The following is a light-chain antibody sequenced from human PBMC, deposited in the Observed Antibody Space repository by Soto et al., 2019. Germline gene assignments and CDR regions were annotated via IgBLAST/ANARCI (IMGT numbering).Light chain of an antibody. CDR2: EDT. V-gene: IGLV2-23*01. Sequence: QSALSQPASVSGSSGHSITISFTGTSSDVGKYKLVSWYLQYPGKAPKLMIFEDTTRPSGVSHRFYGSKSGNTASLTIAGLQPEDAADYYCCSYAGSSPMTLGGGTQLTVL. J-gene: IGLJ7*01. CDR3: CSYAGSSPMT. CDR1: SSDVGKYKL.